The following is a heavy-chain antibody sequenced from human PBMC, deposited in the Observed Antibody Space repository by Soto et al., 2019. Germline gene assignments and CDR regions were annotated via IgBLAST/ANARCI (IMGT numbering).Heavy chain of an antibody. J-gene: IGHJ6*02. CDR1: GFTFSSYA. V-gene: IGHV3-23*01. Sequence: GGSLRLSCAASGFTFSSYAMSWVRQAPGKGLEWVSAISGSGGSTYYADSVKGRFTISRDNSKNTLYLQMNSLRAEDTAVYYCAKDVLRGLVVPAARCGSSGNYYYYYGMDVWGQGTTVTVSS. CDR2: ISGSGGST. D-gene: IGHD2-2*01. CDR3: AKDVLRGLVVPAARCGSSGNYYYYYGMDV.